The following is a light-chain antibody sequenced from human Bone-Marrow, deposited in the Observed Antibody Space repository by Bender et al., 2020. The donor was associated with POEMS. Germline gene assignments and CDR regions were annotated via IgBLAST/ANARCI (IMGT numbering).Light chain of an antibody. CDR2: QNN. J-gene: IGLJ2*01. Sequence: SYEMTQPPSVSVSPGQTAIIACSGDKLGDRYVSWYQQKPGHSPVVDIYQNNKRPSEIPDRCSGSNSGNTATLTIRGTQDMDEAACYCQAWDISAVVFGGGTKLTVL. V-gene: IGLV3-1*01. CDR1: KLGDRY. CDR3: QAWDISAVV.